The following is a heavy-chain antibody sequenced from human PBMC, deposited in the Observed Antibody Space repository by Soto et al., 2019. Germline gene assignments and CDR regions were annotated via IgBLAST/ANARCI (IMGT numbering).Heavy chain of an antibody. CDR3: ARHNYYDSSGYYRAPIGWFDP. CDR1: GCSFTRYW. CDR2: IYPGDSDT. Sequence: PGESLKISVRGAGCSFTRYWIGWVRQMPGKGLEWMGIIYPGDSDTRYSPSFQGQVTISADKSISTAYLQWSSLKASDTAMYYCARHNYYDSSGYYRAPIGWFDPWGQGTLVTVSS. J-gene: IGHJ5*02. D-gene: IGHD3-22*01. V-gene: IGHV5-51*01.